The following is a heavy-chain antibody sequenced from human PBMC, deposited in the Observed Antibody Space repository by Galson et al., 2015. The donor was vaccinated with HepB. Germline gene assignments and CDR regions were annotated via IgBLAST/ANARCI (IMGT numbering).Heavy chain of an antibody. V-gene: IGHV1-69*04. CDR3: AREVMVRGVIQYYFDY. Sequence: SVKVSCKASGGTFSSYAINWVRQAPGQGLEWMGRLIPILGTANYAQKFQGRFTITADKSTNTAYMELSSLTSEDTDVYYCAREVMVRGVIQYYFDYWGQGTLVTVSS. CDR1: GGTFSSYA. J-gene: IGHJ4*02. CDR2: LIPILGTA. D-gene: IGHD3-10*01.